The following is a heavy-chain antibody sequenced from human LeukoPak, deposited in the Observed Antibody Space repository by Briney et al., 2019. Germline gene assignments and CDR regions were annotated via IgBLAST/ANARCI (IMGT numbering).Heavy chain of an antibody. CDR3: ARSSDYYGSGN. D-gene: IGHD3-10*01. V-gene: IGHV4-30-4*01. Sequence: SQTLSLTCTVFGCSISSGDYYWSWIRQPPGKGLEWIGYIYYSGSTYYNPSLESRVTISVDTSKNQFSLKLSSVTAADTAVYYCARSSDYYGSGNWGQGTLVTVSS. J-gene: IGHJ4*02. CDR2: IYYSGST. CDR1: GCSISSGDYY.